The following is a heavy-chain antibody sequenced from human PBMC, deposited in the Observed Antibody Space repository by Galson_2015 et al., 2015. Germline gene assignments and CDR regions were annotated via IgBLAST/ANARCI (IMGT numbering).Heavy chain of an antibody. J-gene: IGHJ4*02. Sequence: QSGAEVKKSGESLQISCKASGYSFTSYWIGWVRQMPGKGLEWMGIIYPGDSDTRYSPSFQGQVTISADKSISTAYVQWGSLEASDTAMYYCARLSSGWYGDYWGQGTLVTVSS. V-gene: IGHV5-51*01. CDR1: GYSFTSYW. CDR3: ARLSSGWYGDY. CDR2: IYPGDSDT. D-gene: IGHD6-19*01.